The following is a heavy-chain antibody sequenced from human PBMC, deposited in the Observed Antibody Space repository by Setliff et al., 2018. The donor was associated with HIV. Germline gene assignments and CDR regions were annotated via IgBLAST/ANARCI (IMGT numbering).Heavy chain of an antibody. Sequence: PSETLSLTCAASGGSISSDNWWTWVRQAPGKGLEWIGEIYHSEYTNYNPSLKSRVSMSVDKSKNQFSVKLTSVTAADTAVYYCARGHCSGTNCYGVDYYGMDVWGQGTTVTV. V-gene: IGHV4-4*02. CDR1: GGSISSDNW. CDR3: ARGHCSGTNCYGVDYYGMDV. CDR2: IYHSEYT. J-gene: IGHJ6*02. D-gene: IGHD2-2*01.